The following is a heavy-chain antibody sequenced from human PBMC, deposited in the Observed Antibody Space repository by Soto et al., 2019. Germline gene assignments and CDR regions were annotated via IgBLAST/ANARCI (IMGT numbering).Heavy chain of an antibody. CDR2: INAGNGNT. CDR1: GYTFTRYA. J-gene: IGHJ6*02. V-gene: IGHV1-3*01. CDR3: AREPLERYYYYGMDV. Sequence: ASVKVSCKASGYTFTRYAMYWVRQAPGQRLEWMGWINAGNGNTKYSQKFQGRVTITRDTSASTGYMELSNLRSEDTAVYYCAREPLERYYYYGMDVWGQGTTVTVSS.